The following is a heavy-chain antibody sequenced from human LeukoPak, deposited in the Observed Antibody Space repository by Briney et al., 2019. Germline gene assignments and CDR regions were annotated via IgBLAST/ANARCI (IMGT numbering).Heavy chain of an antibody. V-gene: IGHV4-39*07. J-gene: IGHJ4*02. CDR1: GGSISSGGYS. CDR2: IYHSGST. D-gene: IGHD5-18*01. CDR3: ARDVGTALVTGDY. Sequence: SETLSLTCAVSGGSISSGGYSWSWIRQPPGKGLEWIGSIYHSGSTYYNPSLKSRVTISVDTSKNQFSLKLSSVTAADTAVYYCARDVGTALVTGDYWGQGTLVTVSS.